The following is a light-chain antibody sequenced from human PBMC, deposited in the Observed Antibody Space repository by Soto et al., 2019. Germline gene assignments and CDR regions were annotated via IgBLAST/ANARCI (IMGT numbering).Light chain of an antibody. CDR1: SSDVGTYNL. V-gene: IGLV2-23*01. CDR3: CSYAGNDIVV. Sequence: QSALTQPASVSGSPGQSITISCTGTSSDVGTYNLVSWYQQHPGKAPKLMIYEGNQRPSGISNRFSGSKSGNTASLTISGLQAEDEADYYCCSYAGNDIVVFGGGTKLTVL. J-gene: IGLJ2*01. CDR2: EGN.